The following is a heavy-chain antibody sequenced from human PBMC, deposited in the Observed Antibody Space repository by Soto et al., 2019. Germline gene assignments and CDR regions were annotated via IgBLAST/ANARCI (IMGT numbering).Heavy chain of an antibody. CDR2: INPSGGST. Sequence: GASVKVSCKASGYTFTSNYMHWVRQAPGQGLEWMGIINPSGGSTSYAQKFQGRVTMTRDTSTSTVYMELSSLRSEDTAVYYCARGDTSGGSGWYLVYWGQGTLVTVSS. D-gene: IGHD6-19*01. V-gene: IGHV1-46*01. CDR1: GYTFTSNY. J-gene: IGHJ4*02. CDR3: ARGDTSGGSGWYLVY.